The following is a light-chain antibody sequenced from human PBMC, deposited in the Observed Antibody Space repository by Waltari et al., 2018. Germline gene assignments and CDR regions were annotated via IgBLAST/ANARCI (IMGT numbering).Light chain of an antibody. CDR2: DVT. V-gene: IGLV2-11*01. J-gene: IGLJ3*02. CDR3: CSYAGTYFWV. Sequence: QSAMTQPRSVSASPGQSVTISCSGTSSDVGAYDFISWYQHHPGKAPQLMIYDVTKRPSGVPDRFSGSKSGNTASLTISGLQAEDEADYYCCSYAGTYFWVFGGGTKLTVL. CDR1: SSDVGAYDF.